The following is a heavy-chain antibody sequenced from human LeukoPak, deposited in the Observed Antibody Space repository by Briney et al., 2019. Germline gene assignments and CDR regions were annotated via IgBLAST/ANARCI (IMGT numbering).Heavy chain of an antibody. Sequence: PSETLSLTCTVSGGSISSYYWSCIRQPAGKGLEWIGRIYTSGSTNYNPSLKSRVTMSVDTSKNQFSLKLSSVTAADTAVYYCARDSGRITIFGVVTHSDAFDIWGQGTMVTVSS. CDR1: GGSISSYY. V-gene: IGHV4-4*07. CDR3: ARDSGRITIFGVVTHSDAFDI. CDR2: IYTSGST. J-gene: IGHJ3*02. D-gene: IGHD3-3*01.